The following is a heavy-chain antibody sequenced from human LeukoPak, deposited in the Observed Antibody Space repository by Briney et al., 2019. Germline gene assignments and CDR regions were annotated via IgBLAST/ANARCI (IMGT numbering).Heavy chain of an antibody. CDR3: AKGRSSWYGGSYFDY. CDR2: ISYDGSNK. CDR1: GFTFSSYG. J-gene: IGHJ4*02. D-gene: IGHD6-13*01. Sequence: GVSLRLSCAASGFTFSSYGMHWVRQAPGKGLEGVGDISYDGSNKYYSDPVRGRFTISRDNSKNTLYLQMNSLRAEDTAVYYCAKGRSSWYGGSYFDYWGQGTLVTVSS. V-gene: IGHV3-30*18.